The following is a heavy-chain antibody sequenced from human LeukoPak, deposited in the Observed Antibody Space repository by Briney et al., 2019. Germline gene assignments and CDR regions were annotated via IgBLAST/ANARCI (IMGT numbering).Heavy chain of an antibody. D-gene: IGHD4-11*01. CDR2: INTDGTRT. CDR3: ARDSSYSNYVDY. CDR1: GFTFSSNW. V-gene: IGHV3-74*01. J-gene: IGHJ4*02. Sequence: PGGSLRLSCTTSGFTFSSNWMHWVRQAPGKGLVWVSHINTDGTRTTYAGSVKGRFTISRDNAKNTLYLQMNSLRAEDTAVYYCARDSSYSNYVDYWGQGTPVTVSS.